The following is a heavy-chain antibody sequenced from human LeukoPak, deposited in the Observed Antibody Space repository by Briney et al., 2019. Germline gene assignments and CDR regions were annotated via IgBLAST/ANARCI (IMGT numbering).Heavy chain of an antibody. CDR1: GAFIRSYW. Sequence: SETLSLTCNVSGAFIRSYWWGWVRPPAGKGLEWIARIYATGSTKFNPSLKSRLTLSMDTSTNQLTLRLTSVTAADTAVYFCARQGYTASYYFLDFWSQGTLVTVSS. CDR2: IYATGST. CDR3: ARQGYTASYYFLDF. J-gene: IGHJ4*02. V-gene: IGHV4-4*07. D-gene: IGHD1-26*01.